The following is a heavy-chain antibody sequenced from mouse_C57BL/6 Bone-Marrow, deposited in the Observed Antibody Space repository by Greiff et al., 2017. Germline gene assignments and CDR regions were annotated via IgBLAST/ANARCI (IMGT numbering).Heavy chain of an antibody. J-gene: IGHJ4*01. CDR1: GFTFSSYG. Sequence: EVQLQESGGDLVKPGGSLKLSCAASGFTFSSYGMSWVRQTPDTRLEWVATISSCGSYTYYPDSVKGRFTISRDNAKNTLYLQMSSLKSEDTAMYYCARHYYYAMDYWGQGTSVTVSS. CDR2: ISSCGSYT. V-gene: IGHV5-6*01. CDR3: ARHYYYAMDY.